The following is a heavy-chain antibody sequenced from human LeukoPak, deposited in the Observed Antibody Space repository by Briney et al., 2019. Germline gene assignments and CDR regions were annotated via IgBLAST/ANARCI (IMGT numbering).Heavy chain of an antibody. D-gene: IGHD3-10*01. CDR1: GGTFSSYA. J-gene: IGHJ5*02. V-gene: IGHV1-69*05. CDR3: AREKWFGELPPSNWFDP. Sequence: SVKVSCKASGGTFSSYAISWVRQAPGQGLEWMGGIMPIFGTANYAQKFQGRVTITTDESTSTAYMELSSLRSEDTAVYYCAREKWFGELPPSNWFDPWGQGTLVTVSS. CDR2: IMPIFGTA.